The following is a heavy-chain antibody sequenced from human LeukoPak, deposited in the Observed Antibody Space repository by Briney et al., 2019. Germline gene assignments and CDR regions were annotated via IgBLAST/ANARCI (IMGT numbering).Heavy chain of an antibody. D-gene: IGHD6-25*01. CDR3: ARFASGYDYYYYYGMDV. J-gene: IGHJ6*02. V-gene: IGHV1-8*01. Sequence: ASVKVSCKASGYTFTSYEIHWVRQATGQGLEWMGWINPNSDNTGYAQKFQGRVTMTRNTPISTAYMELSSLRSEDTAVYYCARFASGYDYYYYYGMDVWGQGTTVTVS. CDR1: GYTFTSYE. CDR2: INPNSDNT.